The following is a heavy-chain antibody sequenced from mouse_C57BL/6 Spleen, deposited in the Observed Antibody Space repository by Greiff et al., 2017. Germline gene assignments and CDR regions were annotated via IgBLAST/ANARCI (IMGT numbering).Heavy chain of an antibody. D-gene: IGHD1-1*01. CDR1: GFTFSDYG. CDR3: ARRASTVVATGAMDY. Sequence: DVKLQESGGGLVQPGGSLKLSCAASGFTFSDYGMAWVRQAPRKGPEWVAFISNLAYSIYYADTVTGRFTISRENAKNTLYLEMSSLRSEDTAMYYCARRASTVVATGAMDYWGQGTSVTVSS. J-gene: IGHJ4*01. CDR2: ISNLAYSI. V-gene: IGHV5-15*04.